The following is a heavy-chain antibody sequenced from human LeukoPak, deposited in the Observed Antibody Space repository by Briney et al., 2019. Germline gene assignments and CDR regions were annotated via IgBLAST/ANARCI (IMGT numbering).Heavy chain of an antibody. Sequence: GASVKVSCKASGGTFSSYAITWVRQAPGQGLEWMGGIIPILGTANYAQKFQGRVTITADESTSTAYMELSSLRSEDTAVYYCAGYLGSYYYYFDYWGQGTLVTVSS. CDR2: IIPILGTA. J-gene: IGHJ4*02. CDR3: AGYLGSYYYYFDY. V-gene: IGHV1-69*13. D-gene: IGHD1-26*01. CDR1: GGTFSSYA.